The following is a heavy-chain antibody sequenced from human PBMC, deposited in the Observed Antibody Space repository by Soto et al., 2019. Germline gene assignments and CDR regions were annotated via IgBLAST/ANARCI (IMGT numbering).Heavy chain of an antibody. V-gene: IGHV3-30*03. CDR2: IAFDGSDE. CDR3: ARAAYGDYVQPRLNWFDP. D-gene: IGHD4-17*01. J-gene: IGHJ5*02. Sequence: GGSLRLSCVVSGFSFSSFGRHWVRQAPGKGLEWVAVIAFDGSDEYYGDSVKGRFTISRDNAKNSLYLQMNSLRDEDTAVYYCARAAYGDYVQPRLNWFDPWGQGTLVTVSS. CDR1: GFSFSSFG.